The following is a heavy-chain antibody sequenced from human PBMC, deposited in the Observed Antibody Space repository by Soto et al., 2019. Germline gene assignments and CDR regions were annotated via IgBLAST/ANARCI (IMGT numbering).Heavy chain of an antibody. J-gene: IGHJ4*02. Sequence: GASVTVSCTASGYTFTSYAIHWVRQAPGQRLEWMGWINAGNGNTKYSQKFQDRVTITRDTSASTAYMELSSLRSEDTAVYYCARDLGGWPNYWGQGTLVPVSS. CDR3: ARDLGGWPNY. V-gene: IGHV1-3*01. CDR2: INAGNGNT. CDR1: GYTFTSYA. D-gene: IGHD6-19*01.